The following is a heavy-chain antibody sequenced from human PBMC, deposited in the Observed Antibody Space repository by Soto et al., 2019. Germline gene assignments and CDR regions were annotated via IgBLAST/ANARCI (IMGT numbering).Heavy chain of an antibody. D-gene: IGHD3-9*01. J-gene: IGHJ4*02. V-gene: IGHV3-23*01. CDR1: GFTFSSYA. CDR2: ISGSGGST. CDR3: AKTGHLRYFAKGDFDY. Sequence: EVQLLESGGGLVQPGGSLRLSCAASGFTFSSYAMSWVRQAPGKGLEWVSAISGSGGSTYYADSVKGRFTISRDNAKNTLYLQMNSLRAEDTAVYYCAKTGHLRYFAKGDFDYWGQGTLVTVSS.